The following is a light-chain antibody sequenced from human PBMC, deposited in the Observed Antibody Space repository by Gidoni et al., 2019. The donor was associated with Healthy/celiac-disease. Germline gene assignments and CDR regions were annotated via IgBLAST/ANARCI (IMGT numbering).Light chain of an antibody. CDR1: QSISSY. CDR2: AAS. Sequence: DIPMTQSPSSLSASVGDRVTITCRASQSISSYLNWYQQKPGKAPKLLVYAASSLQSGVPSRFSASGSGTDFTLTISSLQPEDFATYYCQQSYSSPRTFGHGTKVEIK. J-gene: IGKJ1*01. V-gene: IGKV1-39*01. CDR3: QQSYSSPRT.